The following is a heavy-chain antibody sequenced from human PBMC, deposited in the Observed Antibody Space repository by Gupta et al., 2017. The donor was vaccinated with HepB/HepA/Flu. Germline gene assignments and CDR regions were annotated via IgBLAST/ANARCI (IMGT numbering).Heavy chain of an antibody. Sequence: QVQLVQSGAEVTKPGASVKVSCKASGYTFTSYSINWVRQASGQGLEWMGWMDSDTGNTGYAQKFQGRVTLSRSTSISTAYLELTSLTSEDTAVYYCARNLPKTGTFDYWGQGTLVTVSS. V-gene: IGHV1-8*01. D-gene: IGHD1-7*01. CDR2: MDSDTGNT. J-gene: IGHJ4*02. CDR1: GYTFTSYS. CDR3: ARNLPKTGTFDY.